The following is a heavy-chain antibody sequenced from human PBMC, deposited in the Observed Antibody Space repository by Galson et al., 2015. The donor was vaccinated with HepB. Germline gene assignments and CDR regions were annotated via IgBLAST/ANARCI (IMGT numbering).Heavy chain of an antibody. CDR2: ISGSGATT. CDR1: GFTFSNYA. V-gene: IGHV3-23*01. CDR3: AKANYPGYCSGERSGNCFPLYNFDC. J-gene: IGHJ4*02. Sequence: SLRLSCAASGFTFSNYALNWVRQGPGKSLEWVAAISGSGATTYYAESVKGRFTISRDNSKNTLHLEMNSLRADDTAVYYCAKANYPGYCSGERSGNCFPLYNFDCWGQGTLVTVSS. D-gene: IGHD2-15*01.